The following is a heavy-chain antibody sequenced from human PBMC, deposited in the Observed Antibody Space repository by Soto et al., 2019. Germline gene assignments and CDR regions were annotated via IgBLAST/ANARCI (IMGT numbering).Heavy chain of an antibody. J-gene: IGHJ4*01. CDR2: IYSNGNT. Sequence: SETLSLTCTVSGGSISSGGYYWSWIRQHPGKGLEWIGYIYSNGNTYYRPSLKSRLTISVDTSKIQFSLKLSSVTAADTAVYYCARGNDSDGYYYFDYWGHGTLVTVSS. CDR3: ARGNDSDGYYYFDY. CDR1: GGSISSGGYY. V-gene: IGHV4-31*03. D-gene: IGHD3-22*01.